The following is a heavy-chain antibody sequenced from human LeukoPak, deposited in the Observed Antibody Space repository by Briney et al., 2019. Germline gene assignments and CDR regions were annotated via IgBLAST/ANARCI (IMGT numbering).Heavy chain of an antibody. CDR3: ARHFEHYDFWSGYYFFDY. D-gene: IGHD3-3*01. V-gene: IGHV4-59*08. CDR2: IYYSGST. Sequence: SETLSLTCTVSGGSISSYYWSWLRQPPGKGVEWIGYIYYSGSTNYNPSLKSRVTISVDTPKNQFSLTLSSVTAADTAVYYCARHFEHYDFWSGYYFFDYWGQGTLVTVSS. CDR1: GGSISSYY. J-gene: IGHJ4*02.